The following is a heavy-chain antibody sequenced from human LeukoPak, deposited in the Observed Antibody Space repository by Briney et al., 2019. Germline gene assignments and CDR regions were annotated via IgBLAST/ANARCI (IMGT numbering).Heavy chain of an antibody. CDR2: INWNGGST. J-gene: IGHJ3*02. D-gene: IGHD3-22*01. CDR3: ARIDTYYYDSSGYYSAFDI. CDR1: GFTFDNYG. V-gene: IGHV3-20*04. Sequence: GGSDRLSCAASGFTFDNYGMSWVRQAPGKGLEWVSGINWNGGSTGYADSVKGRFTISRDNAKNSLYLQMNSLRAEDTALYYCARIDTYYYDSSGYYSAFDIWGQGTIVSVSS.